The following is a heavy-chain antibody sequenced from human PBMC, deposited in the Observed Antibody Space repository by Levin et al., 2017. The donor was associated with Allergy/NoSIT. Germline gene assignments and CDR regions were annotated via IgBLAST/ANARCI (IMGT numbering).Heavy chain of an antibody. CDR2: IYYSGST. V-gene: IGHV4-39*01. CDR3: VYSDSPYYFES. D-gene: IGHD4-11*01. Sequence: TSSETLSLTCSVSGGSISSDTYYWGWIRQPPGKGLEWIGYIYYSGSTYYNPSLKSRVTVSVGTSKNQFSLRLGSVTATDTAVYYCVYSDSPYYFESWGQGTLVTVSS. CDR1: GGSISSDTYY. J-gene: IGHJ4*02.